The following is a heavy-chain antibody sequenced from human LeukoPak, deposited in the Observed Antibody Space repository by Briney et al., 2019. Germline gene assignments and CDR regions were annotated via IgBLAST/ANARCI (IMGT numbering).Heavy chain of an antibody. CDR3: ARDRPGGSSLDY. V-gene: IGHV4-59*01. CDR1: GGSISGYY. J-gene: IGHJ4*02. CDR2: IYYSGST. D-gene: IGHD6-13*01. Sequence: NPSETLSLTCTVSGGSISGYYWSWIRQPPGKGLEWIAYIYYSGSTNYNPSLKSRVTISVDTSKNQFSLKLTSVTAADTAVYYCARDRPGGSSLDYWGQGTLVTVSS.